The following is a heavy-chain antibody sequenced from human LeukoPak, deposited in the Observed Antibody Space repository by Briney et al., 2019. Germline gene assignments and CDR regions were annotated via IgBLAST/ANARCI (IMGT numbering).Heavy chain of an antibody. CDR1: GFTLSSYT. J-gene: IGHJ4*02. V-gene: IGHV3-48*01. Sequence: GGSLRLSCAASGFTLSSYTINWVRQAPGKGLEWVSHISGSSSTMYYADSVKGRFTISRDNAKNSLYLQMNSLRAEDTAVYYCARDLFYCSGGSCESWGQGTLVTVSS. CDR2: ISGSSSTM. CDR3: ARDLFYCSGGSCES. D-gene: IGHD2-15*01.